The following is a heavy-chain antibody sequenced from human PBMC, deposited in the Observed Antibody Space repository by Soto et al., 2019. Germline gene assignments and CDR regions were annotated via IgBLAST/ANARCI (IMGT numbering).Heavy chain of an antibody. CDR1: GFTFSSYW. Sequence: VQLVESGGGVVQPGRSLRLSCAAPGFTFSSYWMSWVRQVPGKGLEWVANIKEDGSKKYYVDSVKGRFTISRDNAKNSMYLQMNSLRAEDTAVYYCARDVNYSLDVWGQGTTVTVSS. CDR3: ARDVNYSLDV. V-gene: IGHV3-7*03. J-gene: IGHJ6*02. CDR2: IKEDGSKK.